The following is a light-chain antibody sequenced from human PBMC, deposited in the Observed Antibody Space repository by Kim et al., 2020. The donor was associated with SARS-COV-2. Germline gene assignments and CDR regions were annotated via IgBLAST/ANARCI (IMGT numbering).Light chain of an antibody. CDR1: SIGTKS. CDR3: QVWDSSSDHRVV. Sequence: SYELTQPPSVSVAPGKTVRVSCGGNSIGTKSVHWYQQKSGQAPVLVIYYDSDRPSGIPERFSGSNSGNTANLTINRVEAGDEADYYCQVWDSSSDHRVV. CDR2: YDS. J-gene: IGLJ2*01. V-gene: IGLV3-21*04.